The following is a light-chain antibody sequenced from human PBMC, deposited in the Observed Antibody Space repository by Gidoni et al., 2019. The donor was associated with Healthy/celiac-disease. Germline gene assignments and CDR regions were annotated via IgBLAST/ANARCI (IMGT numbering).Light chain of an antibody. CDR2: DAS. CDR1: QSVSSY. CDR3: QQRTT. V-gene: IGKV3-11*01. J-gene: IGKJ4*01. Sequence: EIVLQQSPATLSLSPGERATLSCRASQSVSSYLAWYQQKPGQAHRLLIYDASNRATGIPARFSGSGSGTDFTLTISSLEPEDFAVYYCQQRTTFGGGTKVEIK.